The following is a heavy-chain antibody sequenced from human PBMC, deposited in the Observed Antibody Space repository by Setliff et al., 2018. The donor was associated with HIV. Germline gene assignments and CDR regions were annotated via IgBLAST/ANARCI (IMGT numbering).Heavy chain of an antibody. D-gene: IGHD3-10*01. Sequence: SVKVSCKASGYTFSTYAISWVRQAPGQGLEWMGGIIPILGIANYAQKFQGRVTITTDESTSTAYMELSSLRSEDTAVYYCARALAAAHYGSGSYLGYYYMDVWGKGTTVTVSS. CDR1: GYTFSTYA. CDR3: ARALAAAHYGSGSYLGYYYMDV. J-gene: IGHJ6*03. CDR2: IIPILGIA. V-gene: IGHV1-69*10.